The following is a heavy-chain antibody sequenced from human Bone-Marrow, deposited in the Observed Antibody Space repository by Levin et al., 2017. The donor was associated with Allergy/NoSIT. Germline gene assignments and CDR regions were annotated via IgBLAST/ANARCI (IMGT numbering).Heavy chain of an antibody. CDR3: TKDPHVTVAVSD. CDR1: GFSFSSYT. V-gene: IGHV3-23*01. CDR2: ISVSGST. Sequence: GESLKISCAASGFSFSSYTMSWVRQAPGKGLEWVSGISVSGSTYYADSVKGRFTISRDNSKDTLYLQMNSLRAEDTALYYCTKDPHVTVAVSDWGQGTLVTVSS. J-gene: IGHJ4*02. D-gene: IGHD6-19*01.